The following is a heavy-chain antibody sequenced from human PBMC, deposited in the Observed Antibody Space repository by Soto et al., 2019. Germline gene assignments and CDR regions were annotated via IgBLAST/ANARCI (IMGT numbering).Heavy chain of an antibody. Sequence: GASVKVSCKASGGTFSSYAISWVRQAPGQGLEWMGGIIPIFGTANYAQKFQGRVTITADESTSTAYMELSSLRSEDTAVYYCAREDGDYVRVAYYGMDVWGQGTTVTVSS. V-gene: IGHV1-69*13. J-gene: IGHJ6*02. CDR1: GGTFSSYA. CDR3: AREDGDYVRVAYYGMDV. D-gene: IGHD4-17*01. CDR2: IIPIFGTA.